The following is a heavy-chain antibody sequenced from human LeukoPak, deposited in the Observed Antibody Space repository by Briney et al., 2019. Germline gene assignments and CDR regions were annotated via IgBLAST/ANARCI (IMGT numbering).Heavy chain of an antibody. CDR2: INPSDSYT. CDR1: EHRFTSYW. V-gene: IGHV5-10-1*01. Sequence: GESLKISCKGSEHRFTSYWINWVRQMHVKVQDWIGRINPSDSYTSYSPSIQGHVTISADKSISTAYLQWRSLKASDTAMYYCARHHSTAIYSGTAHPDYWGQGTLVTVSS. D-gene: IGHD1-26*01. CDR3: ARHHSTAIYSGTAHPDY. J-gene: IGHJ4*02.